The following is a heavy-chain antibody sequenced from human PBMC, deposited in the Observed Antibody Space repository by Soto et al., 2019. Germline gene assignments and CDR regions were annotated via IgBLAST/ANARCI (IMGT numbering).Heavy chain of an antibody. V-gene: IGHV4-31*02. CDR1: GGPIRRRGYY. CDR2: FYYSGIT. Sequence: LSLTCTVSGGPIRRRGYYWSWIRHRPGEGLEWIGFFYYSGITDYNPSLRSQVTISADTSRNQVFLNMYSVTAADTAVYYCASSGGPEGDWFDPWGQGTLVTVSS. CDR3: ASSGGPEGDWFDP. J-gene: IGHJ5*02. D-gene: IGHD2-15*01.